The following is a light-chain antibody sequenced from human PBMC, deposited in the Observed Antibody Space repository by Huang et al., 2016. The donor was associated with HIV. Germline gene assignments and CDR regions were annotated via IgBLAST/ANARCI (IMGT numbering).Light chain of an antibody. V-gene: IGKV3-15*01. Sequence: ERVMTQSPATLSVAPGERVTLSCRASHSVSSNLAWYQQKPGQAPRLLIHGASTRASGIPSRFSGRGSGTEFTLAISSLQSEDSGVYCCQQYDNWPLTFGQGTRLEIK. CDR2: GAS. CDR1: HSVSSN. CDR3: QQYDNWPLT. J-gene: IGKJ5*01.